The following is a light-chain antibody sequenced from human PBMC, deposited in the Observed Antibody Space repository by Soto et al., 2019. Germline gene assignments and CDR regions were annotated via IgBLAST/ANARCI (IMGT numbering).Light chain of an antibody. CDR2: EAS. CDR1: QSVSKF. CDR3: QQRSGWPLT. Sequence: EIVLTQSPATLSLSPGERATLSCRASQSVSKFLAWYQHKPGQAPRLVIYEASNRATGIPARFSGGGSGTDFTLTISSLEPEDFAVYYCQQRSGWPLTFGGGTRVEIK. V-gene: IGKV3-11*01. J-gene: IGKJ4*01.